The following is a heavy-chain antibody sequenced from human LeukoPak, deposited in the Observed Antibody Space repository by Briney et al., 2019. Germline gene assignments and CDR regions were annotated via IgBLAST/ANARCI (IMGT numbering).Heavy chain of an antibody. J-gene: IGHJ4*02. CDR3: TRSAGWLRPWDY. CDR1: GGSFSGYY. V-gene: IGHV4-34*01. CDR2: INHSGST. D-gene: IGHD5-12*01. Sequence: SETLSLTCAVSGGSFSGYYWSWIRQPPGKGLEWIGEINHSGSTNYNPSLKSRVTISVDTSKNQFSLKLSSVTAADTAVYYSTRSAGWLRPWDYWGQGTLVTVST.